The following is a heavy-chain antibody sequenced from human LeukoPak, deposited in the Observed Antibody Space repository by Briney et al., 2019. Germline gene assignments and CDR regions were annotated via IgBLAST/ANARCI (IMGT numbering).Heavy chain of an antibody. CDR2: IISSISYI. Sequence: GRSLRLSCAASGFTFSSYSMSWVRQAPGKGLEWVSSIISSISYIYYTDSVKGRFTISRDNAKNSLYLQMNSLRAEDTAVYYCARGGYCSSTSCYTGDYWGQGTLVTVSS. D-gene: IGHD2-2*02. CDR1: GFTFSSYS. V-gene: IGHV3-21*01. CDR3: ARGGYCSSTSCYTGDY. J-gene: IGHJ4*02.